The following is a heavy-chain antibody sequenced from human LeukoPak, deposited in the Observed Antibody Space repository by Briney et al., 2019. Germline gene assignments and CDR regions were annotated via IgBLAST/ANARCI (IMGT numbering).Heavy chain of an antibody. J-gene: IGHJ5*02. CDR3: AGGDYADVWFDP. CDR1: GGSISSSNW. D-gene: IGHD4-17*01. V-gene: IGHV4-4*02. Sequence: SETLSLTCAVSGGSISSSNWWSWVRQPPGKGLEWIGEIYHSGSTNYNPSLKSRVTISVDTSKNQFSLKLSSVTAADTAVYYCAGGDYADVWFDPWGQGTLVTVSS. CDR2: IYHSGST.